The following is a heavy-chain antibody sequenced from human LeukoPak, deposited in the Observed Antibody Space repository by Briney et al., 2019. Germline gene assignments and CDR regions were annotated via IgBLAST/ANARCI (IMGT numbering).Heavy chain of an antibody. V-gene: IGHV3-48*03. CDR2: ISSSGSTI. CDR1: GFTFSNYE. J-gene: IGHJ4*02. Sequence: GGSLRLSCAASGFTFSNYEMNWVRQAPGKGLEWVSYISSSGSTIYYADSVKGRFTISRDNAKNSLYLQMNSLRAEDTAVFYCARPDGYYYDSSGYRYWGQGTLVTVSS. D-gene: IGHD3-22*01. CDR3: ARPDGYYYDSSGYRY.